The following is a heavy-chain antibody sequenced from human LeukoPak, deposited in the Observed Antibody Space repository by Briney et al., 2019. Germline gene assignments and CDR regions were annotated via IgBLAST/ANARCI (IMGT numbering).Heavy chain of an antibody. D-gene: IGHD6-19*01. CDR3: ARAPPYSSGWSSWAD. J-gene: IGHJ4*02. CDR2: INHSGST. CDR1: GGSFSGYY. Sequence: PSETLSLTCAVYGGSFSGYYWSWIRQPPGKGLEWIGEINHSGSTNYNPSLKSRVTISVDTSKNQFSLKLSSVTAADTAVYYCARAPPYSSGWSSWADWGQGTLVTVSS. V-gene: IGHV4-34*01.